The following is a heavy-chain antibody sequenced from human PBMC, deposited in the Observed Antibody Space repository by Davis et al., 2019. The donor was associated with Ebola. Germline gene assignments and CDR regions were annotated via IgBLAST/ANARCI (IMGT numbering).Heavy chain of an antibody. CDR3: AREGGMDV. J-gene: IGHJ6*02. V-gene: IGHV3-7*01. Sequence: GESLKISCAASGFTFSTYWMSWVRQAPGKGPEWVANIKEDGSDKYYVDSVKGRFTISRENAKNSLYLQMSSLRVEDTAVYYCAREGGMDVWGQGTTVTVSS. CDR1: GFTFSTYW. CDR2: IKEDGSDK.